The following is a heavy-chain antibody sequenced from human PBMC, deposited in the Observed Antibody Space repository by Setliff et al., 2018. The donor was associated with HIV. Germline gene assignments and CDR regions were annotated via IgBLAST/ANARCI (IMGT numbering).Heavy chain of an antibody. CDR1: GASIRGHY. CDR3: ARSLVPSGYYYGRHAFDI. Sequence: TLSLTCSVSGASIRGHYWSWIRQSPGKGLEWIGNIYYSGNTNYNPSFKSRVTISVDTSKNQFSLRVNSVTAADTAVYYCARSLVPSGYYYGRHAFDIWGQGTKVNVS. D-gene: IGHD3-22*01. J-gene: IGHJ3*02. CDR2: IYYSGNT. V-gene: IGHV4-59*08.